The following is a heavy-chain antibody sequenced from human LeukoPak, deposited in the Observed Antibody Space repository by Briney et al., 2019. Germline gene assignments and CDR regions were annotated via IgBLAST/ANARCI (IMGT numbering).Heavy chain of an antibody. CDR1: GFTFSSYS. Sequence: GGSLRLSCAASGFTFSSYSMNWVRQAPGKGLEWVSSISSSSSYIYYADSVKGRFTISRDNSKNTLYLQMNSLRAEDTAVYYCARARTRYSGSYGGAFDIWGQGTMVTVSS. CDR3: ARARTRYSGSYGGAFDI. V-gene: IGHV3-21*01. J-gene: IGHJ3*02. CDR2: ISSSSSYI. D-gene: IGHD1-26*01.